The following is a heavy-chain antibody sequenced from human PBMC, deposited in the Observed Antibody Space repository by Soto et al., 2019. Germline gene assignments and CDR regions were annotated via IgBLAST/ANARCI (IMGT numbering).Heavy chain of an antibody. D-gene: IGHD5-12*01. Sequence: SETLSLTCTVSGDSVSSDSYHWNWIRRPPGKGLEWIGYMYYDGRTNYNPSLKSRLTISIDTSKNQFSLKLTSVTAADTAVYFCATIRNGYGGKGSWGQGTLVT. CDR2: MYYDGRT. V-gene: IGHV4-61*01. J-gene: IGHJ4*02. CDR3: ATIRNGYGGKGS. CDR1: GDSVSSDSYH.